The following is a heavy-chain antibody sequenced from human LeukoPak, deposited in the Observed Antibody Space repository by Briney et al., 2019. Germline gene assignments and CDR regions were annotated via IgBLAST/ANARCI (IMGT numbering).Heavy chain of an antibody. CDR2: IIPIFGTA. D-gene: IGHD1-1*01. CDR3: ARAANLGLGYAIFDY. CDR1: GGTFSSYA. V-gene: IGHV1-69*05. Sequence: GASVKLSCKASGGTFSSYAISWVRQAPGQGLEWMGGIIPIFGTANYAQKFQGRVTITTDESTSTAYMELSSLRSEDTAVYYCARAANLGLGYAIFDYWGQGTLVTVSS. J-gene: IGHJ4*02.